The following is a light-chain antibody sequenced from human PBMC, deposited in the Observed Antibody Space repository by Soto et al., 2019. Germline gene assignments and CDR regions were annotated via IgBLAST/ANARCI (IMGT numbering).Light chain of an antibody. V-gene: IGKV1-5*01. Sequence: DIPMTQSPSTLSASVGDRVTITCRASQSISSWLAWYQQKPGKAPKLLVYDASSLESGVPSRFSGSRSGTEFTLTISSLQPDDFATYYCQQYNSYPITFGQGARLEIK. CDR3: QQYNSYPIT. J-gene: IGKJ5*01. CDR1: QSISSW. CDR2: DAS.